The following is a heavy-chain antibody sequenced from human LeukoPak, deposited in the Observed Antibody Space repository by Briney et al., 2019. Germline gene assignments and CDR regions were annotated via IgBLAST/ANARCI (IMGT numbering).Heavy chain of an antibody. V-gene: IGHV4-59*01. Sequence: SETLSLTCTVSGGSISSYYWSWIRQPPGKGLEWIGYIYYSGSTNYNPSLKSRVTISVDTSKIQFSLKLNSVTAADTAVYYCARGSSLSIYYFDFWGQGTLVTVSS. CDR3: ARGSSLSIYYFDF. CDR1: GGSISSYY. CDR2: IYYSGST. J-gene: IGHJ4*02. D-gene: IGHD6-6*01.